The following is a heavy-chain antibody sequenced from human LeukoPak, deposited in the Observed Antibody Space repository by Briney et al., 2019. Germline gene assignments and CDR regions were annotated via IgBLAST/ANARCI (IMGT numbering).Heavy chain of an antibody. CDR2: IYSGGST. Sequence: PGGSLRLSCAASGFTVSSNYMSWVRQAPGKGLEWVSIIYSGGSTYYADSVRGRFTISRDNAENTLYLQMNSLGAEDTAVYYCARVGQGEWFFDLWGRGTLVTVSS. CDR3: ARVGQGEWFFDL. J-gene: IGHJ2*01. CDR1: GFTVSSNY. D-gene: IGHD1-26*01. V-gene: IGHV3-66*01.